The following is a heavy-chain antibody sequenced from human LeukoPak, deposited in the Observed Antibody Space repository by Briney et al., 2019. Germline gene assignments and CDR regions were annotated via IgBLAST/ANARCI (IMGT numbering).Heavy chain of an antibody. J-gene: IGHJ4*02. CDR2: ISGSGDAT. V-gene: IGHV3-23*01. CDR1: TFTFA. D-gene: IGHD6-6*01. CDR3: AKGHFASSSFFDY. Sequence: PGGSPRLSCAASTFTFAMSWVRQTADKRLEWVSAISGSGDATFYTDSVKGRFTISRDNSKNTLYLQMNNLRVEDTAVYYCAKGHFASSSFFDYWGQGTLVTVSS.